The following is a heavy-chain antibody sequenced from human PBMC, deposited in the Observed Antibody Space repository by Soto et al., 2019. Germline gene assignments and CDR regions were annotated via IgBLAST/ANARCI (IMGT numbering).Heavy chain of an antibody. V-gene: IGHV5-51*01. CDR3: ARHREVFWSGYSHYYMDV. J-gene: IGHJ6*03. D-gene: IGHD3-3*01. CDR1: GYSFTSYW. CDR2: IYPGDSDT. Sequence: PGESLKISCKGSGYSFTSYWIGWVRQMPGKGLEWMGIIYPGDSDTRYSPSFQGQVTISADKSISTAYLQWSSLKASDTAMYYCARHREVFWSGYSHYYMDVWGKGTTVTVSS.